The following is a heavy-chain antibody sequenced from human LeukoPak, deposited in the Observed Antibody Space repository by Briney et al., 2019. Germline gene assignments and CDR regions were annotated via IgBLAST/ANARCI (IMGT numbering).Heavy chain of an antibody. D-gene: IGHD3-10*01. V-gene: IGHV4-59*01. Sequence: PSETLSLTCTVSGGFISSYYWSWIRQPPGKGLEWIGYIYYSGSTNYNPSLKSRVTISVDTSKNQFSLKLSSVTAADTAVYYCARERELLLWFGEVGYWGQGTLVTVSS. CDR3: ARERELLLWFGEVGY. J-gene: IGHJ4*02. CDR2: IYYSGST. CDR1: GGFISSYY.